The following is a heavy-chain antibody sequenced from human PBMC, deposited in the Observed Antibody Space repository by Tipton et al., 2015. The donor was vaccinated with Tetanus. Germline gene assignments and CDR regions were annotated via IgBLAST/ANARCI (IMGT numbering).Heavy chain of an antibody. CDR1: GGSSSSFY. CDR2: INQSGTT. D-gene: IGHD1-1*01. Sequence: LRLSCAVSGGSSSSFYWSWIRQPPGGGLEWIGEINQSGTTYNPSLNRRATISVDSSATELSLSLSSVTAADTAVYFCAILPKHWQAPRGAPWGQGVLVTVSS. J-gene: IGHJ5*02. CDR3: AILPKHWQAPRGAP. V-gene: IGHV4-34*01.